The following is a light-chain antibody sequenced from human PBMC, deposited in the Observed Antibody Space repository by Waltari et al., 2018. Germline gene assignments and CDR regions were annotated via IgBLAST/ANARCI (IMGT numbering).Light chain of an antibody. Sequence: SCRASQTVRTFLAWYQQKPWQAPRLLIFVASSRDTGISPKFRGSGSGTDFTLTVNNLEPEDFAVYYCQQRSSSPYTFGQGTRVDFK. CDR3: QQRSSSPYT. CDR1: QTVRTF. CDR2: VAS. V-gene: IGKV3-11*01. J-gene: IGKJ2*01.